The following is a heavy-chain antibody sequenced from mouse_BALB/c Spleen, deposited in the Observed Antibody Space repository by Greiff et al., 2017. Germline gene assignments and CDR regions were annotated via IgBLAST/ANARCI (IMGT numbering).Heavy chain of an antibody. Sequence: EVQLVESGGGLVQPGGSRKLSCAASGFTFSSFGMHWVRQAPEKGLEWVAYISSGSSTIYYADTVKGRFTISRDNPKNTLFLQMTSLRSEDTAMYYCAREYYYGRGAMDYWGQGTSVTVSS. D-gene: IGHD1-1*01. V-gene: IGHV5-17*02. CDR2: ISSGSSTI. CDR1: GFTFSSFG. J-gene: IGHJ4*01. CDR3: AREYYYGRGAMDY.